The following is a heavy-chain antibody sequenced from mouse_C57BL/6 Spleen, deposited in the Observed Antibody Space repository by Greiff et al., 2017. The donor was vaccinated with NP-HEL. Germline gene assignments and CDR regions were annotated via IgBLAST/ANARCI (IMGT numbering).Heavy chain of an antibody. CDR2: IDPETGGT. V-gene: IGHV1-15*01. CDR1: GYTFTDYE. CDR3: TRSDSWYFDV. Sequence: VQRVESGAELVRPGASVTLSCKASGYTFTDYEMHWVKQTPVHGLEWIGAIDPETGGTAYNQKFKGKAILTADKSSSTAYMELRSLTSEDSAVYYCTRSDSWYFDVWGTGTTVTVSS. J-gene: IGHJ1*03.